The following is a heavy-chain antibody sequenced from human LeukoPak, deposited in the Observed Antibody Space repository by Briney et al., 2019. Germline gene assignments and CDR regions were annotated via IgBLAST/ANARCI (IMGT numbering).Heavy chain of an antibody. Sequence: GGSLRLSCAASGFTFSSYWMSWMRQAPGKGLEWVGNIKYDGNEEYYVDSVKGRFTISRDNAKNSLYLQLNSLRVEDTAVYYCKSGGAAPGSFDYWGQGTLVTVSP. CDR3: KSGGAAPGSFDY. V-gene: IGHV3-7*01. D-gene: IGHD1-1*01. CDR1: GFTFSSYW. CDR2: IKYDGNEE. J-gene: IGHJ4*02.